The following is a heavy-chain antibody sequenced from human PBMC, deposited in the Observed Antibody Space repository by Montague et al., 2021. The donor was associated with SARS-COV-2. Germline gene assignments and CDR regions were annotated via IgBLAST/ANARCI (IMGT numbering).Heavy chain of an antibody. D-gene: IGHD5-18*01. V-gene: IGHV4-61*02. CDR3: ARGGGYSYGALDY. J-gene: IGHJ4*02. CDR2: IYSSGST. Sequence: TLSLTCSVSGGSINTGGYYWNWIRQSAGKGLEWIGRIYSSGSTNSRPSLKSRVTISLDTSKNQFSLWLSSVTAADTAVYYCARGGGYSYGALDYWGQGTLVTVSS. CDR1: GGSINTGGYY.